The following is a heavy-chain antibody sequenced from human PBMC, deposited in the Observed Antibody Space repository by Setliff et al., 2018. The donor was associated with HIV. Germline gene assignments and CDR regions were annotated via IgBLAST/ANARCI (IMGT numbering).Heavy chain of an antibody. CDR1: GGSISSDDYY. J-gene: IGHJ4*02. CDR3: VASSSWSCRLNY. Sequence: NPSETLSLTCTVSGGSISSDDYYWSWIRQTPGKGLEWLGNIYHSGSTDYNPSLKSRLTISADRSKNQFSLKLRSVTAADAAIYYCVASSSWSCRLNYWGQGTLVTVSS. V-gene: IGHV4-30-4*08. D-gene: IGHD2-2*01. CDR2: IYHSGST.